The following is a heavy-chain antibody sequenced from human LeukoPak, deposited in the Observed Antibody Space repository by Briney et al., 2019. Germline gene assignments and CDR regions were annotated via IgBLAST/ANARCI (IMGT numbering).Heavy chain of an antibody. Sequence: SETLSLTCTVSGVSFRTGGNYWTWIRQHPGKDLEWIGHIYYTGSTAYNPSLKSRVSISVDTSKNQFSLKLTSVTVADTAVYYCARLLGDCFDHWGRGTLVTVSS. D-gene: IGHD3-16*01. J-gene: IGHJ5*02. CDR3: ARLLGDCFDH. V-gene: IGHV4-31*03. CDR2: IYYTGST. CDR1: GVSFRTGGNY.